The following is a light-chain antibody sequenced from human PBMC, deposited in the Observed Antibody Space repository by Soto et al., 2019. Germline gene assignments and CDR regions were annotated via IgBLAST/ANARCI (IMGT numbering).Light chain of an antibody. J-gene: IGKJ1*01. Sequence: EMVLTQSPCTLSLSPRERATLSCRASQSVSSNLAWYQQKPGRAPKLLIFGASTLQSGVPSRFSGSGSGTDFTLTISSLQSEDFAFYYCQQFHYWWTFGQGTKVDIK. V-gene: IGKV3-15*01. CDR2: GAS. CDR3: QQFHYWWT. CDR1: QSVSSN.